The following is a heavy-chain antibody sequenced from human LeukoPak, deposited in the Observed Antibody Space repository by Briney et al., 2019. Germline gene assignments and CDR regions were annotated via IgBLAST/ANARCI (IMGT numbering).Heavy chain of an antibody. V-gene: IGHV4-31*03. Sequence: PSETLSLTCTVSGGSISSGGYYWSWIRQHPGKGLEWIGYIYYSGSTYYNPSLKSRVTISVDTSKNQFSLKLSSVTAADTAVYYCARAVAKGSIVVDTFDCWGQGTLVTVSS. CDR1: GGSISSGGYY. J-gene: IGHJ4*02. CDR3: ARAVAKGSIVVDTFDC. D-gene: IGHD3-22*01. CDR2: IYYSGST.